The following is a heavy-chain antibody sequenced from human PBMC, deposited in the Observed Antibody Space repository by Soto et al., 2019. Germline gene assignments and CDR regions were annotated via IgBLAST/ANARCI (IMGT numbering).Heavy chain of an antibody. V-gene: IGHV4-30-2*01. CDR3: ARGVLA. CDR1: GGSVNSGGYS. Sequence: QVQLQESGSRLVRPSQTLSLTCSVSGGSVNSGGYSWSWIRQPPGKGLEWIGFISPGGSPAYNPSLKSRVTISVDRSNNQISLELSSVTAADTAVYYCARGVLAWGPGTLVTVSS. CDR2: ISPGGSP. D-gene: IGHD2-8*01. J-gene: IGHJ5*02.